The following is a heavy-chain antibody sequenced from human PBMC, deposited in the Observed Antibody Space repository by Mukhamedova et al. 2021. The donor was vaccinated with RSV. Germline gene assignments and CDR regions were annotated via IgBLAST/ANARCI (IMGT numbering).Heavy chain of an antibody. Sequence: GLEWMAWISTYNGDTDYTQNLKGRVTVTTDISTRTVHMELRDLTSDDTALYFCARDRFPAVTNNYKDFDLWGQGTFVTVSS. D-gene: IGHD2-8*01. V-gene: IGHV1-18*01. J-gene: IGHJ3*01. CDR2: ISTYNGDT. CDR3: ARDRFPAVTNNYKDFDL.